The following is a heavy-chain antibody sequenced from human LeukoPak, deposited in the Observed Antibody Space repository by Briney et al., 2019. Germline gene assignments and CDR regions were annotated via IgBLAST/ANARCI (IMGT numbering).Heavy chain of an antibody. CDR3: ARVTYYFASGSLAIYYFDY. CDR2: INYDVRST. CDR1: ALTFDNYW. Sequence: GRCLRPSCAASALTFDNYWTDWVRPAPRNGLVWVSRINYDVRSTTYADSVKGRFNISRDNAKNTLCLQMNSLRAEDTAVYYCARVTYYFASGSLAIYYFDYWGQGTLVTVSS. J-gene: IGHJ4*02. D-gene: IGHD3-10*01. V-gene: IGHV3-74*01.